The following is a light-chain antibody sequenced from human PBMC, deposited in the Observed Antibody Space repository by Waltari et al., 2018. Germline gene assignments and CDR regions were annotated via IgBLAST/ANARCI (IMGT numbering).Light chain of an antibody. CDR3: QQVNSFPRT. Sequence: DIQMTQSPSSVSASVGDRVTLTCRASQGISSRLAWYQQKQGKAPKLLIYDASSLHSGVPSRFSGSGSGTEFTLTIRSLQPEDFSTYYCQQVNSFPRTFGQGTKVEVK. CDR2: DAS. V-gene: IGKV1-12*01. CDR1: QGISSR. J-gene: IGKJ1*01.